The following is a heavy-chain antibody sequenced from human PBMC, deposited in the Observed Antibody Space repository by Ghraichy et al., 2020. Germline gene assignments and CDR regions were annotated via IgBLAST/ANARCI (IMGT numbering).Heavy chain of an antibody. Sequence: GGSLRLSCAASGFAFSTYWMHWVCQAPGKGLEWVSRIKTDGSTTIYADSVKGRFIISRDNAENTLYLQMNSLRVEDTAVYYCARDLDWSLFDHWGQGTLVTVSS. D-gene: IGHD3-3*01. CDR3: ARDLDWSLFDH. CDR2: IKTDGSTT. J-gene: IGHJ4*02. V-gene: IGHV3-74*01. CDR1: GFAFSTYW.